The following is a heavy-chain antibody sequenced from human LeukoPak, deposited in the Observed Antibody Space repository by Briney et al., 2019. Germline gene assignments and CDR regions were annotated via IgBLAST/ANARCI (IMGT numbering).Heavy chain of an antibody. V-gene: IGHV3-48*01. J-gene: IGHJ4*02. D-gene: IGHD2-21*02. CDR1: GFIFSTYW. CDR3: ARDERMTAFDY. CDR2: ISSSSSTI. Sequence: GGSLRLSCAASGFIFSTYWMSWVRQAPGKGLEWVSYISSSSSTIYYADSVKGRFTISRDNAKNSLYLQMNSLRAEDAAVYYCARDERMTAFDYWGQGTLVTVSS.